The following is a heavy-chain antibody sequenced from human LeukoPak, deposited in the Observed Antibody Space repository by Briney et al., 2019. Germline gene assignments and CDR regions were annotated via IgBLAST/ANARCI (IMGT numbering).Heavy chain of an antibody. V-gene: IGHV3-30*02. D-gene: IGHD6-19*01. Sequence: GRSLRLSCAASGFTFSSYGMHWVRQAPGKGLEWVAFIRYDGSNKYYADSVKGRFTISRDNSKNTLYLQMNSLRAEDTAVYYCAKILYSSGWYPVSDFDYWGQGTLVTVS. J-gene: IGHJ4*02. CDR3: AKILYSSGWYPVSDFDY. CDR1: GFTFSSYG. CDR2: IRYDGSNK.